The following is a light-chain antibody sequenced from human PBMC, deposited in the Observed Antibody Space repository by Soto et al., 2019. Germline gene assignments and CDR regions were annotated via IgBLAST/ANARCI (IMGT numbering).Light chain of an antibody. Sequence: EIVLTQSPATVSLSPGERATLAFRASQSVSIYLAWYQQKPGQAPRLLIYDASNRATGIPAKFSGSGSGTDFTLTISSLEPEDSAVYYCQQRSNSPPWITFGQGTRLEIK. CDR3: QQRSNSPPWIT. CDR2: DAS. CDR1: QSVSIY. J-gene: IGKJ5*01. V-gene: IGKV3-11*01.